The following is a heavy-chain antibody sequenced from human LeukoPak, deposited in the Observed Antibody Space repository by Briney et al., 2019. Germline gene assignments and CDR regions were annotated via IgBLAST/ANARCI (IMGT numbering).Heavy chain of an antibody. Sequence: SGTLSLTCAVADGSISSSKWWSWVRQAPGKGLGWIGAIYHSGSTNYNPSLKSRVTISVDTSKNQFSLKLSSVTAADTAVYYCARVTGSGSYLPKYFDYWGQGTLVTVSS. D-gene: IGHD3-10*01. J-gene: IGHJ4*02. CDR1: DGSISSSKW. V-gene: IGHV4-4*02. CDR3: ARVTGSGSYLPKYFDY. CDR2: IYHSGST.